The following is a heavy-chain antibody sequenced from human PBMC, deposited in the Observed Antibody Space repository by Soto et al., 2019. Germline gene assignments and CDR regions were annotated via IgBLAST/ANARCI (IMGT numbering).Heavy chain of an antibody. D-gene: IGHD7-27*01. CDR2: INHSGSN. Sequence: QVQLQQWGAGLLKPSETLSLTCAVYGGSFSGYYWSWIRQPPGKGLEWIGEINHSGSNNYNPSLKSRVTISVDTSKNQLTLKLSSVTAADTAVYYCARGWGRIFDYWGQGTLVSVSS. V-gene: IGHV4-34*01. CDR1: GGSFSGYY. J-gene: IGHJ4*02. CDR3: ARGWGRIFDY.